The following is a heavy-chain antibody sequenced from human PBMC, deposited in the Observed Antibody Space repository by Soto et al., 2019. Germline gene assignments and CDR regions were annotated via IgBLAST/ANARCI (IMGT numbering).Heavy chain of an antibody. CDR3: ARGPSGWFGYDY. J-gene: IGHJ4*02. CDR1: GFTFSSSW. CDR2: INSGASTT. V-gene: IGHV3-74*01. D-gene: IGHD6-19*01. Sequence: EVQLVESGGGLIKPGGSLRLSCAASGFTFSSSWMHWVRQAPGKGLVWVSRINSGASTTNYADSVKGRFTISRDNAKNTLYLQMDSLTAVDTAVYYCARGPSGWFGYDYWGQGTLVTVSS.